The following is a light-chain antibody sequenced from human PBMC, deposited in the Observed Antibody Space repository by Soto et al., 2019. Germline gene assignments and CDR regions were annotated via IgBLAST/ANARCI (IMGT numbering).Light chain of an antibody. CDR3: QQRSNWPLT. CDR1: QSVSSY. CDR2: DAI. Sequence: EIVLTQSPATLSLSPGERATLSCRASQSVSSYLAWYQQKPGQPPRLLIYDAIIRATDIPARFSGSGSGTDFTLTISSLEPEDFAVYYCQQRSNWPLTFGPGTKVDIK. V-gene: IGKV3-11*01. J-gene: IGKJ3*01.